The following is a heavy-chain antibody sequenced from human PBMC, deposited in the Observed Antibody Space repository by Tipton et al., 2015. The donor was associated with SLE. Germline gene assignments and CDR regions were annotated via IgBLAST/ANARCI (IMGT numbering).Heavy chain of an antibody. CDR2: IYISGRT. Sequence: TLSLTCSFSGVSISSGGFYWNWIRQPAGKGLEWIGQIYISGRTNYNPSLQSRVTISVDTSKNQFSLKVNSVTAADTAVYHCARGERYASDWSDGQSYYFDFWGQGSLVTVSS. CDR1: GVSISSGGFY. D-gene: IGHD6-19*01. CDR3: ARGERYASDWSDGQSYYFDF. V-gene: IGHV4-61*09. J-gene: IGHJ4*02.